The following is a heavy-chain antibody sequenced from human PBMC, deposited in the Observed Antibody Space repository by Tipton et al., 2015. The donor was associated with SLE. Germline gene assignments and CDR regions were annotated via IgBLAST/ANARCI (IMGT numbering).Heavy chain of an antibody. CDR2: IYYSGST. D-gene: IGHD5-12*01. Sequence: TLSLTCTVSGYSISSGYYWGWIRQPPGKGLEWIGYIYYSGSTNYNPSLKSRVTISVDTSKNQFSLQLNSVTPEDTAVYYCARDGYSGYDPYYYYGMDVWGQGTTVTVSS. CDR3: ARDGYSGYDPYYYYGMDV. J-gene: IGHJ6*02. CDR1: GYSISSGYY. V-gene: IGHV4-38-2*02.